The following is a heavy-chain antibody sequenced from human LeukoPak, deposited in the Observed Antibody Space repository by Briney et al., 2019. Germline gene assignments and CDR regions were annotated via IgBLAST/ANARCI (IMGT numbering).Heavy chain of an antibody. CDR1: GYTFTGYY. V-gene: IGHV1-46*01. J-gene: IGHJ4*02. CDR2: INPSGGST. Sequence: ASVKVSCKASGYTFTGYYMHWVRQAPGQGLEWMGVINPSGGSTTYAQKFQGRVTMTRDTSTSSVYMELSSLRFEDTAVYYCARELHSSGYYYFDFWGQRTLVTVSS. CDR3: ARELHSSGYYYFDF. D-gene: IGHD6-19*01.